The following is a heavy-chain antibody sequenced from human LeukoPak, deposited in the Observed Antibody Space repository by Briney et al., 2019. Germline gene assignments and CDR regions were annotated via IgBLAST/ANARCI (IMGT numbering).Heavy chain of an antibody. J-gene: IGHJ4*02. Sequence: SETLSLTCTVSGGSISSSSYYWGWIRQPPGKGLEWIGEINHSGSTNYNPSLKSRVTISVDTSKNQFSLKLSSVTAADTAVYYCARGLQLGYWGQGTLVTVSS. V-gene: IGHV4-39*07. CDR1: GGSISSSSYY. D-gene: IGHD1-1*01. CDR3: ARGLQLGY. CDR2: INHSGST.